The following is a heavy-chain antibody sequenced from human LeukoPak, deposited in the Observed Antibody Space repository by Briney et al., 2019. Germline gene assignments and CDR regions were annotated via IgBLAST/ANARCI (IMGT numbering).Heavy chain of an antibody. CDR2: ISYDGSNK. CDR3: AREDSSGFDY. D-gene: IGHD6-19*01. J-gene: IGHJ4*02. Sequence: GGSLRLSCAASGFPLRSYAMNWVRQVPGKGLEWVAVISYDGSNKYYADSVKGRFTISRDNSKNTLYLQMNSLRAEDTAVYYCAREDSSGFDYWGQGTLVTVSS. V-gene: IGHV3-30-3*01. CDR1: GFPLRSYA.